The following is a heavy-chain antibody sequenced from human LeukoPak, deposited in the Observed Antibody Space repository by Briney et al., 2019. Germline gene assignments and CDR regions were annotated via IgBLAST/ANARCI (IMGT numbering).Heavy chain of an antibody. J-gene: IGHJ4*02. D-gene: IGHD3-3*01. CDR3: ARERQNKDFWSGGDY. CDR2: VSSGSSTI. V-gene: IGHV3-48*01. Sequence: GGSLRLSCTVSGFTFSTYSMNWVRQAPGKGLEWVAYVSSGSSTIYYEDSVKGRFTISRDNVKNSLYLQMNTLRPEDTAVYYCARERQNKDFWSGGDYWGQGTLVTVSS. CDR1: GFTFSTYS.